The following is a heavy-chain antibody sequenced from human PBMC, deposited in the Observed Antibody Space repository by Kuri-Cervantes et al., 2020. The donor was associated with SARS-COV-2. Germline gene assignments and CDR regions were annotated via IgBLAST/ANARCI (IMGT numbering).Heavy chain of an antibody. Sequence: SVKVSCKASGGTFSSYTISWVRQAPGQGLEWMGGIIPIFGTANYAQKFQGRVTITADKSTSTAYMELSSLRSEDTAVYYCANWPPYGDYAEYAFDIWGQGTVVTVSS. D-gene: IGHD4-17*01. CDR1: GGTFSSYT. CDR2: IIPIFGTA. J-gene: IGHJ3*02. V-gene: IGHV1-69*06. CDR3: ANWPPYGDYAEYAFDI.